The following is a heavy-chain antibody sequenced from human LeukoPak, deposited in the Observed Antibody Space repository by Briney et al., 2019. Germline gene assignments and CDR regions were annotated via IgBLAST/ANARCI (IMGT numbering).Heavy chain of an antibody. J-gene: IGHJ4*02. V-gene: IGHV3-48*01. CDR1: GFILSDHY. CDR3: AQKGGTDH. D-gene: IGHD2-15*01. CDR2: ISSSSSAI. Sequence: GGSLRLSCAASGFILSDHYIDWVRQAPGKGLEWISYISSSSSAIYYADSVKGRFTISRDNAKNSLYLQMSSLRAEDTAVYYCAQKGGTDHWGQGTLVTVSS.